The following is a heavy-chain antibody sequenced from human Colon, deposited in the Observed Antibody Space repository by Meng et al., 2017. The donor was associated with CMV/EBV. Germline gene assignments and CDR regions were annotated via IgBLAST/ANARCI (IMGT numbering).Heavy chain of an antibody. CDR2: IYYSGRR. CDR1: GDSINSGSYY. V-gene: IGHV4-30-4*08. D-gene: IGHD3-22*01. J-gene: IGHJ5*02. CDR3: ARGGDSRGGAWFDP. Sequence: LRLSCTVSGDSINSGSYYWTWIRQPPGKGLEWIGYIYYSGRRYYDPSLRSRLIISLDSSKNPFSQKWTSVTAADTSVYYCARGGDSRGGAWFDPWGQGTLVTVSS.